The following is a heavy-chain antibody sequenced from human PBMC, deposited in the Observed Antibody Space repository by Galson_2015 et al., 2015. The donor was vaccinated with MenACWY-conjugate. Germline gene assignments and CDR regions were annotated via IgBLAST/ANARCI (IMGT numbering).Heavy chain of an antibody. D-gene: IGHD3-16*01. V-gene: IGHV3-53*01. J-gene: IGHJ6*02. Sequence: SLRLSCAVSGFTVSSSYMIWVRQAPGKGLEWVSVIYSDGSPYNADSVKGRFTISRDNSKNTVFLQMTSLRAEDTAMYYCARDSRATTVWGPNKRKTIDYYYGMDVWGQGTPVTVSS. CDR3: ARDSRATTVWGPNKRKTIDYYYGMDV. CDR1: GFTVSSSY. CDR2: IYSDGSP.